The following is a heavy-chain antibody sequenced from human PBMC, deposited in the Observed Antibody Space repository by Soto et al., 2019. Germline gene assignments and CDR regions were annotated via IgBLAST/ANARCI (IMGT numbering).Heavy chain of an antibody. CDR3: AREIIAAAGTRTDY. V-gene: IGHV3-21*01. CDR1: GFTFSSYS. J-gene: IGHJ4*02. D-gene: IGHD6-13*01. Sequence: GGSLRLSCAASGFTFSSYSMNWVLHAPGKGLEWVASISSSSSYTYYADSVKGRFTISRDNAKNSLYLQMNSLRAEDTAVYYCAREIIAAAGTRTDYWGQGTLVTVSS. CDR2: ISSSSSYT.